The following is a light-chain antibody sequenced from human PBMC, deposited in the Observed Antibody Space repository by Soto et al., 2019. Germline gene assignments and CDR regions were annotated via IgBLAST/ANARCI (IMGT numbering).Light chain of an antibody. CDR3: QQYGSSPRYS. CDR2: AVS. CDR1: QSVDSRY. J-gene: IGKJ2*03. Sequence: DIVLTQSPGTLSLSPGERATLSCRASQSVDSRYLAWYQQKPGQAPRLVIHAVSRRATGIPDRFSGSGSGTDFTLTIIRLEPEDFAEYYCQQYGSSPRYSFGQGTYLEIK. V-gene: IGKV3-20*01.